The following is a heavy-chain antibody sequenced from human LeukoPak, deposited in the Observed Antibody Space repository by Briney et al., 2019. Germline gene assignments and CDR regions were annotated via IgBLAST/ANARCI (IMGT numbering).Heavy chain of an antibody. D-gene: IGHD5-18*01. CDR1: GGSISSYY. V-gene: IGHV4-59*01. CDR2: IYYSGST. Sequence: SETLSLTCTVSGGSISSYYWSWIRQPPGKGLEWIGYIYYSGSTNYNPSLKSRVTISVEKSKNQFSLKLISVTAADTAVYYCARVRLNSYGSQVHWFDPWGQGTLVTVSS. J-gene: IGHJ5*02. CDR3: ARVRLNSYGSQVHWFDP.